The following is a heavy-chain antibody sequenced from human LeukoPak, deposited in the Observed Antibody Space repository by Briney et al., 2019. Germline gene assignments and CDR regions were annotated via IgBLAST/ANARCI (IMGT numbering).Heavy chain of an antibody. Sequence: GGSLRLSCAASGFTFSSYGMHWVRQAPGKGLEWVAFIRYDGSNKYYADSVKGRFTISRDNSKNTLYLQMNSLRAEDTAVYYCAKEGNYRRSWYSDYWGQGTLVTVSS. J-gene: IGHJ4*02. CDR2: IRYDGSNK. V-gene: IGHV3-30*02. D-gene: IGHD6-13*01. CDR3: AKEGNYRRSWYSDY. CDR1: GFTFSSYG.